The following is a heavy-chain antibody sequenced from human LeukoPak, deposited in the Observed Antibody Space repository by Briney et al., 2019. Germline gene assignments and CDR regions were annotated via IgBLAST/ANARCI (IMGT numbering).Heavy chain of an antibody. Sequence: PSETLSLTCAVYGGSFSGYYWSWIRQPPGKGLEWIGEINHSGSTNYNPSLKSRVTISVDTSKNQFSLRLSSVTAADTAVYYCARHKGAVGGRYYDYWGQGTLVTVSS. CDR1: GGSFSGYY. CDR2: INHSGST. J-gene: IGHJ4*02. D-gene: IGHD6-19*01. V-gene: IGHV4-34*01. CDR3: ARHKGAVGGRYYDY.